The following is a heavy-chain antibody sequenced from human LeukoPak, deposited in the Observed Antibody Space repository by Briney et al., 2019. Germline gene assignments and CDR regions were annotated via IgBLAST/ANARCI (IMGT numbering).Heavy chain of an antibody. D-gene: IGHD2/OR15-2a*01. V-gene: IGHV4-4*07. Sequence: SETLSLTCTVSGGSISSYYWSWIRQPAGKGLEWIGRIYTSGSTNYNRSLKSRVTMSVDTSKNQFSLKLRSVTAADTAVYYCASPGGSTDYYYYSGMDVWGQGATVTVSS. CDR1: GGSISSYY. CDR2: IYTSGST. CDR3: ASPGGSTDYYYYSGMDV. J-gene: IGHJ6*02.